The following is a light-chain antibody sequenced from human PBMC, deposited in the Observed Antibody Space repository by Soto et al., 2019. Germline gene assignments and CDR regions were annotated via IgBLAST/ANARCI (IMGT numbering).Light chain of an antibody. CDR3: QQANGSPFT. J-gene: IGKJ3*01. CDR1: HGIGSW. V-gene: IGKV1D-12*01. CDR2: GAS. Sequence: DIQMTQSPSSVSASVGDRVTMTCRASHGIGSWLAWYQQKPGKDPKLLISGASSVPSGVPSRFRGSGSGTDFTLTISSLQPEDFATYYCQQANGSPFTFGPGTKVDIK.